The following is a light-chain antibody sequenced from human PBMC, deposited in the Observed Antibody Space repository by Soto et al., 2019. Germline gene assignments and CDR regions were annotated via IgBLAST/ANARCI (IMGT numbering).Light chain of an antibody. Sequence: QSALTQPASVSGSPGQSITISCIGTSSDVGAYDYVSWYQSLPGKAPKLIIYDVSFRPSGISNRFSGSKSGNTASLTISGLQTEDEADYFCSSYASNTLYVFGTGTKLTVL. CDR1: SSDVGAYDY. CDR3: SSYASNTLYV. CDR2: DVS. J-gene: IGLJ1*01. V-gene: IGLV2-14*03.